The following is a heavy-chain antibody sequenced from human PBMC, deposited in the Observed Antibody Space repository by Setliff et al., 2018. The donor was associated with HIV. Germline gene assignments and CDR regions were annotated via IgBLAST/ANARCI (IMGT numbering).Heavy chain of an antibody. Sequence: PGGSLRLSCAASGFTFRNYGMHWVRQAPGKGPEWVAFIRYDGSNKYYADSVKGRFTISRDNSKNTLYLQMNSLRAEDTAVYYCAKGSSGWFYYFDYWGQGTLVTVSS. CDR3: AKGSSGWFYYFDY. D-gene: IGHD6-19*01. CDR2: IRYDGSNK. V-gene: IGHV3-30*02. CDR1: GFTFRNYG. J-gene: IGHJ4*02.